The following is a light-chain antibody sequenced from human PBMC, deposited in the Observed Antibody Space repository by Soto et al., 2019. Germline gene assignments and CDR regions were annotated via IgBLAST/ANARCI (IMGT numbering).Light chain of an antibody. CDR1: SSDVGGYNL. CDR2: EDS. J-gene: IGLJ3*02. CDR3: SSYINSSTLV. V-gene: IGLV2-14*01. Sequence: QSALTQPASVSGSPGQSITISCTGTSSDVGGYNLVSWYQQHPGKAPKLMIYEDSNRPSGVSNRFSGSKSGNTASLTISGLQAEDEADYYCSSYINSSTLVFGGGTKLTVL.